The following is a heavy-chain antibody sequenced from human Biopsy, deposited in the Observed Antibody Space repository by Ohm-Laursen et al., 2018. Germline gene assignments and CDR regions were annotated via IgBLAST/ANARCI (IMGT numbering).Heavy chain of an antibody. Sequence: ASVKASRKSSGYTFTGYHVHWVRQAPGQGLEWMGWINVKTGDTNYAQKFQGRVTMTRDTSISTAYVDLSSLRSDDTAVYYCTRGGYYYDSLAYYYWFDPWGQGTLVTVSS. CDR1: GYTFTGYH. CDR3: TRGGYYYDSLAYYYWFDP. V-gene: IGHV1-2*02. D-gene: IGHD3-22*01. CDR2: INVKTGDT. J-gene: IGHJ5*02.